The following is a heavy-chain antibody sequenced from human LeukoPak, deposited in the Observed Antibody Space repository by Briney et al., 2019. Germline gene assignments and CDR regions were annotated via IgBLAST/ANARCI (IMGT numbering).Heavy chain of an antibody. CDR3: ARGYCSSTSSKYYYYYYYMDV. V-gene: IGHV1-69*05. CDR1: GGTFSSYA. J-gene: IGHJ6*03. CDR2: IIPIFGTA. Sequence: SVKVSCKGSGGTFSSYAISWVRQAPGQGLEWMGGIIPIFGTANYAQKFQGRVTITTDESTSTAYMELSSLRSEDTALYYGARGYCSSTSSKYYYYYYYMDVWGKGTTVTVSS. D-gene: IGHD2-2*01.